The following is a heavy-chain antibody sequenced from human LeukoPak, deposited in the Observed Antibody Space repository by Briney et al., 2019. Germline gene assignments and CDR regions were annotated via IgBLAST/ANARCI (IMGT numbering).Heavy chain of an antibody. Sequence: PGGSLRLSCAASGFIFSNYGMHWVREAPGKGLEWGAFIRYDGSNKYYADSVKGRFTISRDNSKNTLYLQMNSLRAEDTAVYYCARAWESIAGYYFDYWGQGTLVTVSS. CDR1: GFIFSNYG. J-gene: IGHJ4*02. D-gene: IGHD6-13*01. V-gene: IGHV3-30*02. CDR2: IRYDGSNK. CDR3: ARAWESIAGYYFDY.